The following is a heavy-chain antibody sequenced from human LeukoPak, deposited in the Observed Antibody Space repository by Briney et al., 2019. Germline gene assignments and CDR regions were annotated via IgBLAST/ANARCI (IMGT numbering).Heavy chain of an antibody. CDR1: AGSISSSNW. Sequence: SETLSLTCAVSAGSISSSNWWSWVRQPPGKGLEWVGEISHSGSTNYNPSLKSPVTIPVDKSKNQFSLKLSSVTAADMAVYYCVRDRGHYDSAGYSPFDYWGQGTLVTVSS. J-gene: IGHJ4*02. V-gene: IGHV4-4*02. D-gene: IGHD3-22*01. CDR2: ISHSGST. CDR3: VRDRGHYDSAGYSPFDY.